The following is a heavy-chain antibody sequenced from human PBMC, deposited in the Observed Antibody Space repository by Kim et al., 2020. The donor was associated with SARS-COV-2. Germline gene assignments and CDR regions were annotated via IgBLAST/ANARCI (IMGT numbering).Heavy chain of an antibody. CDR1: GFTFSNFA. V-gene: IGHV3-30-3*01. Sequence: GGSLRLSCAASGFTFSNFALHWVRQAPGKGLEWVAVISYDGSNIYYADPMKGRFTISRDNSKNTLYLQLNSLRAEDTAVYYCARDKRTATTFATEHDYWG. J-gene: IGHJ4*01. CDR3: ARDKRTATTFATEHDY. D-gene: IGHD3-16*01. CDR2: ISYDGSNI.